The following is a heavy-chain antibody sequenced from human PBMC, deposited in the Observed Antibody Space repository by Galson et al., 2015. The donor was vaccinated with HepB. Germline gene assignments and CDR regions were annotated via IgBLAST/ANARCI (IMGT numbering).Heavy chain of an antibody. CDR1: GFTFSSYW. J-gene: IGHJ4*02. Sequence: SLRLSCAASGFTFSSYWIHWVRQGPGKGLVWVSRINRDGITTSYAESVKGRFTISRDNAKNTLYLQMNSLRAEDTAVYYCTRVAGGSSGYSYFVPEFDFDYWGQGTLVTVSS. V-gene: IGHV3-74*01. CDR2: INRDGITT. D-gene: IGHD3-22*01. CDR3: TRVAGGSSGYSYFVPEFDFDY.